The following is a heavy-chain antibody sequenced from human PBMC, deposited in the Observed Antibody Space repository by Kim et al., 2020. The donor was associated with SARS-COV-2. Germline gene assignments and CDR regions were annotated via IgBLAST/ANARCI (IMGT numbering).Heavy chain of an antibody. CDR2: ISTSGTII. D-gene: IGHD6-13*01. CDR3: ARVRGRILEPGNDCDI. Sequence: VGSLRLSCAASGISFSDYFMSWIRQAPGKGLEWLSYISTSGTIIYYADSVQGRFTISRDNAKNSLYLQMNSLRAEDTAVYYCARVRGRILEPGNDCDIWGQGTMVTVSS. J-gene: IGHJ3*02. V-gene: IGHV3-11*04. CDR1: GISFSDYF.